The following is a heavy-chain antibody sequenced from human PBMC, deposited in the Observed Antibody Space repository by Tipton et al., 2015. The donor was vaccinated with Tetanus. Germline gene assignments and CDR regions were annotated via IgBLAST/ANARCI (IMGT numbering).Heavy chain of an antibody. Sequence: TLSLTCTVSGDSISSGDYYWSWIRQPPGKGLEWIGYIYNSGSTYYNPSLKSRITISVDTSKSQFSLNLSSVTAADTAVYYCAREGYYFVGSSYYYYFDSWGQGTLVTVPS. V-gene: IGHV4-30-4*01. CDR1: GDSISSGDYY. J-gene: IGHJ4*02. CDR3: AREGYYFVGSSYYYYFDS. D-gene: IGHD3-22*01. CDR2: IYNSGST.